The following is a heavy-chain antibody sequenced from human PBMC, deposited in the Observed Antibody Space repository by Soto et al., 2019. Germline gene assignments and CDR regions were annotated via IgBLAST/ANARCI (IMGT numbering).Heavy chain of an antibody. CDR1: GYTFTSYA. V-gene: IGHV1-3*01. CDR2: INAGNGNT. CDR3: ARDGYDFWSGYYLYNWFDP. J-gene: IGHJ5*02. Sequence: ASVKVSCKASGYTFTSYAMHWVRQAPGQRLEWMGWINAGNGNTKYSQKFQGRVTITRDTSASTAYMELSSLRSEDTAVYYCARDGYDFWSGYYLYNWFDPWGQGTLVT. D-gene: IGHD3-3*01.